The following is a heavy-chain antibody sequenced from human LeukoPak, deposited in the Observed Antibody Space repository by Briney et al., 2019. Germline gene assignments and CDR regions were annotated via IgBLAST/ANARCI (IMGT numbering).Heavy chain of an antibody. V-gene: IGHV3-7*01. D-gene: IGHD1-26*01. Sequence: GGSLRLSCAASGFTFSNYWMTWVRQAPGKGLEWVAHINQDGSEEHYMDSAKARFTISRDNAKNSLYLQMNSLRAEDTAVYYCAREEESGGYSTYGMDVWGQGTTVTVSS. CDR3: AREEESGGYSTYGMDV. CDR1: GFTFSNYW. CDR2: INQDGSEE. J-gene: IGHJ6*02.